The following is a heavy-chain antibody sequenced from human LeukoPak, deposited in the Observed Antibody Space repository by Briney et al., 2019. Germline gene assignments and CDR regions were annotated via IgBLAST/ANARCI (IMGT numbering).Heavy chain of an antibody. V-gene: IGHV3-23*01. Sequence: GGSLRLSCAASGFTVSSNYMSWVRQAPGKGLEWVSSISGSGGSTYYADSVKGRFTIYRDNSKNTLYLQKNSLGAEDTAVYYCAKVSWQRLVPSWFDPWGQGTLVTVSS. D-gene: IGHD6-13*01. J-gene: IGHJ5*02. CDR1: GFTVSSNY. CDR3: AKVSWQRLVPSWFDP. CDR2: ISGSGGST.